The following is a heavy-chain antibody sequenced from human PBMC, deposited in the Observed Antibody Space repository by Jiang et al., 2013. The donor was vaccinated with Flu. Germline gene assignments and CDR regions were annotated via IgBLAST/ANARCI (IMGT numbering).Heavy chain of an antibody. CDR3: ARGPVPGDHDGLGY. J-gene: IGHJ4*02. D-gene: IGHD4-17*01. CDR2: INHSGST. Sequence: KPSETLSLTCAVYGGSFSGYYWSWIRQPPGRGLEWIGEINHSGSTNYNPSLKSRVTISVDTSKNQFSLKLSSVTAADTAVYYCARGPVPGDHDGLGYWGQGTLVTVSS. V-gene: IGHV4-34*01. CDR1: GGSFSGYY.